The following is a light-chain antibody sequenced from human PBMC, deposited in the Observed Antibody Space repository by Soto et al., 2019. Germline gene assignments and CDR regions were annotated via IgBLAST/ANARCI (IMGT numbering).Light chain of an antibody. Sequence: EIVLTQSPATLSLSPGERATLSCRASQSVSSYLAWYQQKPGQAPRLLIYGASTRATDVPVRFSGSGSGTEFTLTISSLQSEDFAVYYCQQYNNWPPWTFGQGTKVDIK. CDR3: QQYNNWPPWT. CDR1: QSVSSY. CDR2: GAS. V-gene: IGKV3-15*01. J-gene: IGKJ1*01.